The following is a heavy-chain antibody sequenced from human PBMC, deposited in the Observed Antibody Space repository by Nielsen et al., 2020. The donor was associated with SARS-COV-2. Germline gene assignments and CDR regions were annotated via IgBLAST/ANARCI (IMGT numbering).Heavy chain of an antibody. CDR3: ARIWYGVQWYFDF. Sequence: GGSLRLSCAASGFRFSDYWMTWVRQGPGKGLEWVAHIKQDGSEKHYLDSVRGRFSISRDNGNKSVYLHMNSLRVEDTAVYYCARIWYGVQWYFDFWGRGTLVTVSS. J-gene: IGHJ2*01. CDR2: IKQDGSEK. V-gene: IGHV3-7*03. CDR1: GFRFSDYW. D-gene: IGHD3-10*01.